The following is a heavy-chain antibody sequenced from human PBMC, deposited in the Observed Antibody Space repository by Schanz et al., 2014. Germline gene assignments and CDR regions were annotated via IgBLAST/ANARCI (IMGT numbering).Heavy chain of an antibody. CDR3: AKGPYYYYYMDV. CDR2: ISGGGGTT. Sequence: EVQLVESGGGLVQPGGSLRLSCVASGFTFSNYWMTWVRQAPGKGLEWVSAISGGGGTTYYTDSVKGRFTISRDNSKSTLYLQMNSLRAEDTAVYYCAKGPYYYYYMDVWGNGTTVTVSS. V-gene: IGHV3-23*04. J-gene: IGHJ6*03. CDR1: GFTFSNYW.